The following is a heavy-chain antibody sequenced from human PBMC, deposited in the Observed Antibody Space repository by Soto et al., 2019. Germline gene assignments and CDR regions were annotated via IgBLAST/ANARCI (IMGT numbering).Heavy chain of an antibody. J-gene: IGHJ6*02. CDR1: GGYNSTRDYY. CDR3: ASARGFYYYYYGMDV. CDR2: IYYSGST. Sequence: HVQLQESGPGLVKPQQTLSLTCTVSGGYNSTRDYYWSWIRQPPEKGLEWIGYIYYSGSTYYNPSLKSQVTISVDTSKNQFSLKLSSVTAADTAVCYCASARGFYYYYYGMDVWGQGTTVTVSS. V-gene: IGHV4-30-4*01.